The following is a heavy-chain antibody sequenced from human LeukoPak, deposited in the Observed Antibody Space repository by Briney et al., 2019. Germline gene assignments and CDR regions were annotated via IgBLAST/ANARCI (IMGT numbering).Heavy chain of an antibody. CDR3: ARVPSHPVVAASWYCYYGMDV. J-gene: IGHJ6*02. Sequence: GSSVKVSCKASGGTFSSYAISWVRQAPGQGLEWMGGIIPIFGTANYAQKFQGRVTITADESTSTAYMELSSLRSEDTAVYYCARVPSHPVVAASWYCYYGMDVWGQGTTVTVSS. CDR1: GGTFSSYA. CDR2: IIPIFGTA. V-gene: IGHV1-69*01. D-gene: IGHD2-15*01.